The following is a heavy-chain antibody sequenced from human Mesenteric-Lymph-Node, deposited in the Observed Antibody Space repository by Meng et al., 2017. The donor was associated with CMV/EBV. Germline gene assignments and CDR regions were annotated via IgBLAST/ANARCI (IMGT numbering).Heavy chain of an antibody. D-gene: IGHD1-26*01. Sequence: SLKISCAASGFTFDEYALHWVRQVPGRGLEWVSGISWNSNKYYADSVKGRFTISRDNSKNTLYLQMNSLRAEDTAVYYCARGKWELHYWGQGTLVTVSS. CDR1: GFTFDEYA. J-gene: IGHJ4*02. CDR2: ISWNSNK. V-gene: IGHV3-9*01. CDR3: ARGKWELHY.